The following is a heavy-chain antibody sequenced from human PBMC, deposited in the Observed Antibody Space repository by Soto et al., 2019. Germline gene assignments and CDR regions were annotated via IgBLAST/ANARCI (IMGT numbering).Heavy chain of an antibody. CDR1: GYTFTTYD. CDR3: ARGFRLDYFDY. D-gene: IGHD3-10*01. Sequence: QVQLVQSGAEVKKPGALVKVSCKASGYTFTTYDISWVRQAPGQGLEWMGWMNPHSGDTGYAQRFQGRVTMTRDTSISTAYMEMRSLKSEDTAVYFCARGFRLDYFDYWGQGTLVTVSS. J-gene: IGHJ4*02. CDR2: MNPHSGDT. V-gene: IGHV1-8*02.